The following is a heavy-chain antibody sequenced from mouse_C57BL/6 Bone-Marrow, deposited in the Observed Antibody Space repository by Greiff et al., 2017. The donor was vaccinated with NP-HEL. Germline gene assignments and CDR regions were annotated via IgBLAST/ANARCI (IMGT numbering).Heavy chain of an antibody. Sequence: VKLMESGAELVRPGTSVKVSCKASGYAFTNYLIEWVKQRPGQGLEWIGVINPGSGGTNYNEKFKGKATLTADKSSSTAYMQLSSLTSEDSAVYFCARDPYDYDGYFDVWGTGTTVTVSS. CDR1: GYAFTNYL. D-gene: IGHD2-4*01. V-gene: IGHV1-54*01. J-gene: IGHJ1*03. CDR3: ARDPYDYDGYFDV. CDR2: INPGSGGT.